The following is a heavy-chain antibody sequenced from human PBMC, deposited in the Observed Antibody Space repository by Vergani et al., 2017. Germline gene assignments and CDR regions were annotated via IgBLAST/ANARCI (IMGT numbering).Heavy chain of an antibody. CDR2: ISSSSSNI. V-gene: IGHV3-21*01. CDR3: ARDEADFLSGYPAGYYYGMDV. D-gene: IGHD3-3*01. J-gene: IGHJ6*02. Sequence: EVQLVESGGGLVKPGGSLRLSCAASGFTFSSYSMNWVRQAPGKGLEWVSSISSSSSNIYYADSVKGRFTISRDNAKNSLYLQMNSLRAEDTAVYYCARDEADFLSGYPAGYYYGMDVWGQGTTVTVSS. CDR1: GFTFSSYS.